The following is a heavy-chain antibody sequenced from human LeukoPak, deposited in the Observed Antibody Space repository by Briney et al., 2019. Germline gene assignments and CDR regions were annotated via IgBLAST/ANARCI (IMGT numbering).Heavy chain of an antibody. V-gene: IGHV3-30*18. CDR3: AKDRDRQYFDY. D-gene: IGHD3-10*01. CDR2: ISYDGSNK. J-gene: IGHJ4*02. Sequence: GGSLRLSCAASGFTFSGYGMHWGGQAPGKGLEWVSFISYDGSNKYYADSAKGRFTISRDNSKNTLYLQMNSLRAEDTAVYYCAKDRDRQYFDYWGQGTLVTVSS. CDR1: GFTFSGYG.